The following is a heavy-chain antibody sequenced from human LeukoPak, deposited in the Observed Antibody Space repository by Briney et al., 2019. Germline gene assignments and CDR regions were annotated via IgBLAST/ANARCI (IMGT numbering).Heavy chain of an antibody. Sequence: SETLSLTCTVSGYSISSGYFWGWIRQPPGKGLEWIGTIYNSGSTYYNASLKSRVTISIDTSKNQISLRLTSVTAADTAMYYCARQTGSGLFTLPGGQGTLVTVSS. D-gene: IGHD3/OR15-3a*01. CDR3: ARQTGSGLFTLP. CDR2: IYNSGST. V-gene: IGHV4-38-2*02. CDR1: GYSISSGYF. J-gene: IGHJ4*02.